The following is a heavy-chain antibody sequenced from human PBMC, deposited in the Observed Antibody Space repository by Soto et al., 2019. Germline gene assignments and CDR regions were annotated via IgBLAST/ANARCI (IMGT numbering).Heavy chain of an antibody. J-gene: IGHJ4*02. CDR3: ARDRLRGYDSSGFYS. Sequence: DSVKVSCNASGYTFTSYYMHRVRQAPGQGLEWMGIINPSGGSTSYAQKFQDRVTMTTATSTNTVFMELRSLRSDDTAIYYCARDRLRGYDSSGFYSWGQGTMVTV. V-gene: IGHV1-46*01. CDR1: GYTFTSYY. D-gene: IGHD3-22*01. CDR2: INPSGGST.